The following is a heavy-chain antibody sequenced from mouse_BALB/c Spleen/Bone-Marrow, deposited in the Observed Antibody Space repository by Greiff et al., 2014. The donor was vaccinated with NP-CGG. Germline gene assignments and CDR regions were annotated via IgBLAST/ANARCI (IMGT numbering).Heavy chain of an antibody. Sequence: EVKLMESGGGLVKPGGSLKLSCAASGFTFSDFYMFWFRQTPEKRLEWVATISNGGTYTYYPESVKGRFTISRDNAKNNLYLQMSSLKSEDTAMYYCARSGERYGAMDYWGQGTSVTVTS. CDR3: ARSGERYGAMDY. J-gene: IGHJ4*01. CDR1: GFTFSDFY. V-gene: IGHV5-4*02. CDR2: ISNGGTYT. D-gene: IGHD1-1*02.